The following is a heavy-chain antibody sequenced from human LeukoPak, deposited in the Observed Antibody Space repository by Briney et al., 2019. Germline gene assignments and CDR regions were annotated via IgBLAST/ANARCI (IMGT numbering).Heavy chain of an antibody. D-gene: IGHD1-26*01. CDR1: RFTFTSYS. CDR2: ISGGGGST. CDR3: AKGGKWDVTPFDY. Sequence: GGSLRLSCAASRFTFTSYSMNWVRQAPGKGLEWVSTISGGGGSTYYADSVKGRFTISRDNSKNTLYLQVNSLRAEDTAVYYCAKGGKWDVTPFDYWGQGTLVTVSS. V-gene: IGHV3-23*01. J-gene: IGHJ4*02.